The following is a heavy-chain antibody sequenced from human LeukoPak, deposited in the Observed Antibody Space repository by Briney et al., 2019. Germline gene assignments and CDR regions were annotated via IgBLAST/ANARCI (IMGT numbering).Heavy chain of an antibody. CDR3: EWDRGWGTFDI. V-gene: IGHV3-13*04. CDR1: GFTFSSYD. CDR2: IGTAGDT. J-gene: IGHJ3*02. D-gene: IGHD1-26*01. Sequence: PGGSLRLSCAASGFTFSSYDMHWVRQGTGKGLEWVSAIGTAGDTYYPGSVKGRFTTSRQNAKNSLYLQTDSRGDGDISLYYCEWDRGWGTFDIWGQGTMVTVSS.